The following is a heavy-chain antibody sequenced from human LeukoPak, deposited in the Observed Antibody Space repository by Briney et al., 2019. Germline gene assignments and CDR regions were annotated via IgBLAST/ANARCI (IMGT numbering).Heavy chain of an antibody. CDR2: INPNSGGT. V-gene: IGHV1-2*02. Sequence: ASVKVSCKASGYTFTGYYMHWVRQAPGQGLEWMGWINPNSGGTNYAQKFQGRVTMTRDTSISTAYMELSRLRSDDTAVYYCARDLCSGGSCYPSGYFDYWGQGTLVTVSS. D-gene: IGHD2-15*01. CDR1: GYTFTGYY. CDR3: ARDLCSGGSCYPSGYFDY. J-gene: IGHJ4*02.